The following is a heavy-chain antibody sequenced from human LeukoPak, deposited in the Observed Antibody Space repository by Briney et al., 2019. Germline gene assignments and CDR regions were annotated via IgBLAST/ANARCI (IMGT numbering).Heavy chain of an antibody. CDR3: ARDWRSQVLHPYYFEY. Sequence: GGPLRLSCGASGFTFNIYAISGVREAPGGGREGFSFISRVSGYIYYADSVKDRFTISRDNARNSLYLQMNSLRAEDTAVYYCARDWRSQVLHPYYFEYWGQGVLVTVSS. D-gene: IGHD3-16*01. V-gene: IGHV3-21*01. CDR1: GFTFNIYA. CDR2: ISRVSGYI. J-gene: IGHJ4*02.